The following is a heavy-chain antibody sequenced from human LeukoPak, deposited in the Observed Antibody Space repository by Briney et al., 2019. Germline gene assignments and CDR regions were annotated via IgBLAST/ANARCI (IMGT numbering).Heavy chain of an antibody. J-gene: IGHJ4*02. CDR1: GFSFSTYT. CDR2: ISGSGSYI. Sequence: GGSLRLSCAASGFSFSTYTMNSVRQAPGKGLEWVSSISGSGSYIYYADSVKGRFTISRDNAKNSLFLQMNSLRDEDTAIYYCASHFWNYYRIDYWGQGILVTVSS. V-gene: IGHV3-21*01. D-gene: IGHD3-3*02. CDR3: ASHFWNYYRIDY.